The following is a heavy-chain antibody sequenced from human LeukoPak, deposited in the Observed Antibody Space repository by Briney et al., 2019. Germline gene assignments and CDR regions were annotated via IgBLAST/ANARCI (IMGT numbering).Heavy chain of an antibody. V-gene: IGHV1-69*04. J-gene: IGHJ4*02. D-gene: IGHD6-19*01. CDR2: IIPILGIA. Sequence: SVKVSCKASGGTFSSYAISWVRQAPGQGLEWMGRIIPILGIANYAQKFQGRVTITADKSTSTAYMELSSLRSEDTAVYYCAREVAGTGGGFDYWGQGTLVTVSS. CDR1: GGTFSSYA. CDR3: AREVAGTGGGFDY.